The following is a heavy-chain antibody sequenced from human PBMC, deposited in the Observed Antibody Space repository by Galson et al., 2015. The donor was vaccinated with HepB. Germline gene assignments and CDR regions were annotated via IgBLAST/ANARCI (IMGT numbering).Heavy chain of an antibody. CDR2: ISWDGGST. D-gene: IGHD6-19*01. V-gene: IGHV3-43*01. J-gene: IGHJ4*02. CDR1: GFPFDDYT. Sequence: LRLSCAASGFPFDDYTMHWVRQAPGKGLEWVSLISWDGGSTYYADSVKGRFTISRDNSKNSLYLQMNSLRTEDTALYYSAKGSSGWYPYYFDYWGQGTLVTVSP. CDR3: AKGSSGWYPYYFDY.